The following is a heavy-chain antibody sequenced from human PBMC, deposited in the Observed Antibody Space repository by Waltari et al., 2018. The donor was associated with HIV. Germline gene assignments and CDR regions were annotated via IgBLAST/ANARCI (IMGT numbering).Heavy chain of an antibody. CDR1: GFSFSRYS. V-gene: IGHV3-48*04. CDR2: ISNSGNTI. D-gene: IGHD5-18*01. Sequence: EVQLVESGGDLVQPGGSLRLSCAASGFSFSRYSMNWVRQAPGKGLEWISYISNSGNTIDYADSVKGRLTISRENAKNSLSLQMHSRRAEDTAVYYCARARGYSYGYEDYWGQGALVTVSS. J-gene: IGHJ4*02. CDR3: ARARGYSYGYEDY.